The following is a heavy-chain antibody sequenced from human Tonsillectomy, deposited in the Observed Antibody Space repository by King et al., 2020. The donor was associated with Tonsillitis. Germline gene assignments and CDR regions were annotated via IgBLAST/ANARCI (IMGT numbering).Heavy chain of an antibody. D-gene: IGHD1-14*01. Sequence: VQLVQSGGGVVQPGKSLRVSCAASGFIFRSYGMHWVRQAPGKWLEWVAGFSHDGGKKYYGDSVKGRFTISRDNSKNTLYLHMDSLRTEDTAVYYCAKDTGGHFTLDKWGQGTLVTVSS. CDR2: FSHDGGKK. CDR3: AKDTGGHFTLDK. J-gene: IGHJ4*02. CDR1: GFIFRSYG. V-gene: IGHV3-30*18.